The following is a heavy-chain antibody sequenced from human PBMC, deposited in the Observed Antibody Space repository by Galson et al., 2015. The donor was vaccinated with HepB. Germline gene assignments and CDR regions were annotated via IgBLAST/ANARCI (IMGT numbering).Heavy chain of an antibody. V-gene: IGHV3-21*01. CDR2: ISSSSSYI. J-gene: IGHJ4*02. D-gene: IGHD6-19*01. Sequence: SLRLSCAASGFTFSDHYMDWVRQAPGKGLEWVSSISSSSSYIYYADSVKGRFTISRDNAKNSLYLQMNSLRAEDTAVYYCARGSSSGWQFDYWGQGTLVTVSS. CDR1: GFTFSDHY. CDR3: ARGSSSGWQFDY.